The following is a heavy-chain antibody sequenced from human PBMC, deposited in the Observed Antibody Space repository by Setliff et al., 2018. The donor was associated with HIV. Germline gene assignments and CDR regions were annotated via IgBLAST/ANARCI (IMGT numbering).Heavy chain of an antibody. CDR2: LYVSGDT. CDR3: ALTGHRLLRGYMDV. V-gene: IGHV4-4*07. CDR1: DDPISSYY. D-gene: IGHD2-15*01. Sequence: SETLSLTCYVTDDPISSYYSSWVRQPAGKGLEWIGRLYVSGDTNYNPSLKSRVTMSLDTSKKHFSLNLKSVTAADTAVYYCALTGHRLLRGYMDVWGKGTTVTVSS. J-gene: IGHJ6*03.